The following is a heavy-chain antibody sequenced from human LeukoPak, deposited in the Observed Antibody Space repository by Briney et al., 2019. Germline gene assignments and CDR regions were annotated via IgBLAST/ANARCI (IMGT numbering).Heavy chain of an antibody. CDR3: ARGRASSWYYFDF. V-gene: IGHV4-59*01. CDR2: TYDSGSS. J-gene: IGHJ4*02. CDR1: GGSMRNYY. Sequence: PSETLSLTCAVSGGSMRNYYWSWIRQPPGKGLERIGYTYDSGSSSYNPSLRSRVSISIDTSKNQFSLNPSSVTAADTAVYYCARGRASSWYYFDFWGQGTLVTVSS. D-gene: IGHD2-2*01.